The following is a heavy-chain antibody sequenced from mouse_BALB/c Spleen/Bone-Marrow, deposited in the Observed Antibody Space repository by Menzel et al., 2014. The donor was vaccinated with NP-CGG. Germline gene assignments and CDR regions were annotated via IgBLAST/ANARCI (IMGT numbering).Heavy chain of an antibody. CDR3: ARVVYYDYDVWFAY. CDR2: ISSGGST. J-gene: IGHJ3*01. D-gene: IGHD2-4*01. Sequence: EVHLVESGGGLVKPGGSLKLSCAASGFTFSSYAMSWVRQTPEKRLEWAASISSGGSTHYPDSGKGRFTISRDNARNILYLQMSSLRSEDTAMYYCARVVYYDYDVWFAYWGQGTLVTVSA. CDR1: GFTFSSYA. V-gene: IGHV5-6-5*01.